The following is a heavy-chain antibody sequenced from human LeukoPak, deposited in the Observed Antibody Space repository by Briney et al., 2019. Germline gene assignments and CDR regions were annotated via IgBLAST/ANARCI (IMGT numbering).Heavy chain of an antibody. CDR3: ARAGTTVTYFDY. V-gene: IGHV3-53*01. D-gene: IGHD4-17*01. Sequence: PGGSLRLSCVASGFTFTNAWMTWVRQAPGKGLEWVSIIYSGGSTYYADSVKGRFTISRDNSKNTLYLQMNSLRAEDTAVYYCARAGTTVTYFDYWGQGTLVTVSS. CDR1: GFTFTNAW. CDR2: IYSGGST. J-gene: IGHJ4*02.